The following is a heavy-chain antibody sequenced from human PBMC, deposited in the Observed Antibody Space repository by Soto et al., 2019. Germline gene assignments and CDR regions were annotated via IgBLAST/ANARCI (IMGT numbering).Heavy chain of an antibody. CDR1: GLTFPSYA. CDR2: IGGSGANT. Sequence: LLESGGGLVQPGGSLRLSCAASGLTFPSYAMNWVRQAPGKGLEWVSAIGGSGANTYYADSVKGRFPISRDNSKNTVYMQMNSLRAEDTAVYYCAKGSSSTRYLTYYFSHMDVWGKGTTVSVSS. V-gene: IGHV3-23*01. D-gene: IGHD2-2*01. J-gene: IGHJ6*03. CDR3: AKGSSSTRYLTYYFSHMDV.